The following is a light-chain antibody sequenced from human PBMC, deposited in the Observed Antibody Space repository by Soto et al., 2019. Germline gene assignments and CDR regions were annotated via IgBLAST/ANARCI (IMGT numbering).Light chain of an antibody. CDR1: SSDVGAYNY. CDR2: GVT. Sequence: QSALTQPASVSGSPGQSITISCTGTSSDVGAYNYVSWYQQHPGKAPKLMIYGVTTRPSGVSDRFSGSKSGITASLTISGLQAEDEADYYCSSYSSSTTWVFGGGTKVTVL. V-gene: IGLV2-14*01. J-gene: IGLJ3*02. CDR3: SSYSSSTTWV.